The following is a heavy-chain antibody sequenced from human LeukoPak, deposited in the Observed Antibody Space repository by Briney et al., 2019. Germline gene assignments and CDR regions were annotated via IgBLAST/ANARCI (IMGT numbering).Heavy chain of an antibody. J-gene: IGHJ4*02. CDR2: INPNSGAT. D-gene: IGHD3-22*01. Sequence: GASVKVSCKASGYTFTGYYMHWVRQAPGQGLEWMGWINPNSGATNYAQKFQGRVTMTRDTSISTAYMELSRLRSDDTAVYYCARDPSDYYDSSGYQTYYFDYWGQGTLVTVSS. V-gene: IGHV1-2*02. CDR3: ARDPSDYYDSSGYQTYYFDY. CDR1: GYTFTGYY.